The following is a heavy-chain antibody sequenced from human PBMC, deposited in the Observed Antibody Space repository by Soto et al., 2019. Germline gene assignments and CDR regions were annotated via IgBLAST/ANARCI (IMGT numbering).Heavy chain of an antibody. CDR2: TYYRSKWYN. CDR1: GDSVSSNSAA. V-gene: IGHV6-1*01. Sequence: LLRQSQTLSLTCAISGDSVSSNSAAWNWIRQSPSRGLEWLGRTYYRSKWYNDYAVSVKSRITINPDTSKNQFSLQLNSVTPEDTAVYYCARDTLVWRIAVAGTSAAGLDAFDIWGQGTMVTVSS. D-gene: IGHD6-19*01. J-gene: IGHJ3*02. CDR3: ARDTLVWRIAVAGTSAAGLDAFDI.